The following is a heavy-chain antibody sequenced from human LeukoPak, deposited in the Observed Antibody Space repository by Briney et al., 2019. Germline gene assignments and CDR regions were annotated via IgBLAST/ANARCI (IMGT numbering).Heavy chain of an antibody. Sequence: GGSLRLSCASSGFTFSSYGMHWVRQAPGKGLVWVSRINTDGSSTSYADSVKGRFSISRDNAKNTLDLQMNSLRADDTAVYYCARQTGATTTGGYYFDHWGQGTLVTVSS. D-gene: IGHD1-26*01. CDR2: INTDGSST. J-gene: IGHJ4*02. CDR1: GFTFSSYG. CDR3: ARQTGATTTGGYYFDH. V-gene: IGHV3-74*01.